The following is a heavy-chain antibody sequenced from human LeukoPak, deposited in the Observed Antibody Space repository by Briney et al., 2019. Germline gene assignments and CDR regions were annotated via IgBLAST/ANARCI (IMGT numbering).Heavy chain of an antibody. CDR1: GGSISSYY. D-gene: IGHD3-9*01. CDR3: SRYFEVPAFDI. CDR2: IYYSGST. J-gene: IGHJ3*02. Sequence: SETLSLTCTVSGGSISSYYWSWIRQPPGKGLEYIGYIYYSGSTNYNPSLKSRVTISVDTSKNQFSLKLSSVTAADTAVYYCSRYFEVPAFDIWGQGTMVTVSS. V-gene: IGHV4-59*08.